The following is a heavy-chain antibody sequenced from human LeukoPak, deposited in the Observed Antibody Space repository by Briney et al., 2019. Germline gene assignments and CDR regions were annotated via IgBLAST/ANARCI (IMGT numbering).Heavy chain of an antibody. D-gene: IGHD2-2*01. CDR3: ARDRFPARLVPAARGFDY. CDR1: GYTFTGYY. Sequence: GASVKVSCKASGYTFTGYYMHWVRQAPGQGLEWMGWINPNSGGTNYAQKFQGRVTMTRGTSISTAYTELSRLRSDDTAVYYCARDRFPARLVPAARGFDYWGQGTLVTVSS. CDR2: INPNSGGT. V-gene: IGHV1-2*02. J-gene: IGHJ4*02.